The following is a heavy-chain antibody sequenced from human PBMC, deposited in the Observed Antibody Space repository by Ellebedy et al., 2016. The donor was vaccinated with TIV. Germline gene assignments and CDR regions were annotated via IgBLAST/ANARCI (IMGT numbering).Heavy chain of an antibody. Sequence: GESLKISCAASGFTFSSYSLNWVRQAPGKGLEWVSIISANGGTTYYADSVKGRFTIARDNSKNTLFLQMSSLGAEDTAVYFCARRSTDFAFDSWGQGTLVTVSS. CDR1: GFTFSSYS. CDR2: ISANGGTT. V-gene: IGHV3-23*01. D-gene: IGHD3/OR15-3a*01. J-gene: IGHJ4*02. CDR3: ARRSTDFAFDS.